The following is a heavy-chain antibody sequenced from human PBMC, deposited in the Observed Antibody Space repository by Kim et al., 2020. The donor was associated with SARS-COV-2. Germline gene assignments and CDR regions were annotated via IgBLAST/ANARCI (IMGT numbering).Heavy chain of an antibody. D-gene: IGHD3-16*01. V-gene: IGHV3-11*01. CDR3: ATYVPLPRNWFDP. CDR2: ISSSGSTI. CDR1: GFTFSDYY. J-gene: IGHJ5*02. Sequence: GGSLRLSCAASGFTFSDYYMSWIRQAPGKGLEWVSYISSSGSTIYYADSVKGRFTISRDNAKNSLYLQMNSLRAEDTAVYYCATYVPLPRNWFDPWGQGTLVTVSS.